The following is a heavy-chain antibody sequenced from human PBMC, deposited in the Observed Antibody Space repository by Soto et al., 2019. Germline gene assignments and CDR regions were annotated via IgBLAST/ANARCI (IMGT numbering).Heavy chain of an antibody. Sequence: QVQLVESGGGVVQPGRSLRLSCAASGFTFSSYGMHWVRQAPGKGLECVAVISYDGSNKYYADSVKGRFTISRDNSKNTLYLQMNSLRAEDTAVYYCAKDRWDYVWGSYREEDYWGQGTLVTVSS. CDR3: AKDRWDYVWGSYREEDY. CDR2: ISYDGSNK. J-gene: IGHJ4*02. CDR1: GFTFSSYG. D-gene: IGHD3-16*02. V-gene: IGHV3-30*18.